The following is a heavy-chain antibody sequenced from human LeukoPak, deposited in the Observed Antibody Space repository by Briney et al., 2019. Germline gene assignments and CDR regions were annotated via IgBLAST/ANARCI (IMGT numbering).Heavy chain of an antibody. CDR2: ISAYNGNT. Sequence: GASVKVSCKASGYTFTSYGISWVRQAPGQGLEWMGWISAYNGNTNYAQKLQGRVTMPTDTSTSTAYMELRSLRSDDTAVYYCARDHIVVVPAAMLYYGMDVWGQGTTVTVSS. J-gene: IGHJ6*02. V-gene: IGHV1-18*01. CDR3: ARDHIVVVPAAMLYYGMDV. CDR1: GYTFTSYG. D-gene: IGHD2-2*01.